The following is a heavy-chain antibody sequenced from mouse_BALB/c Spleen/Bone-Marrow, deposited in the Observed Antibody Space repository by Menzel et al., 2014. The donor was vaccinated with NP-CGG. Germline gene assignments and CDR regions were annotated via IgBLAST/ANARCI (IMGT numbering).Heavy chain of an antibody. Sequence: EVKLVESGGGLVQPGGSLKVSCAASGFTFNNYGMSWVRQTPDKRLELVATINRNGGSSYYPDSVKGRFTISRDNAKNTLYLQMSSQKPEDTAIYYCSRGNYGNYVDYFDYWGQGTTLTVSS. J-gene: IGHJ2*01. V-gene: IGHV5-6-3*01. CDR1: GFTFNNYG. CDR2: INRNGGSS. D-gene: IGHD2-1*01. CDR3: SRGNYGNYVDYFDY.